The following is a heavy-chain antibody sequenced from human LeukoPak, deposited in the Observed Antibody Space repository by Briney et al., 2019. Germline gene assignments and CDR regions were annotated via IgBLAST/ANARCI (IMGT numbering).Heavy chain of an antibody. V-gene: IGHV4-34*01. J-gene: IGHJ1*01. CDR3: AIPSGYSYGPYFQH. CDR1: GGSFSGYY. D-gene: IGHD5-18*01. CDR2: INHSGST. Sequence: KPSETLSLTCAVYGGSFSGYYWSWIGQPPGKGLEWIGEINHSGSTNYNPSLKSRVTISVDTSKNQFSLKLSSVTAADTAVYYCAIPSGYSYGPYFQHWGQGTLVTVSS.